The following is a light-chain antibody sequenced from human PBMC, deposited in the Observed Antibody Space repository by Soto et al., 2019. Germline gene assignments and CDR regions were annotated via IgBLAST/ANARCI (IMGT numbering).Light chain of an antibody. Sequence: DIQMTQSPSTLSASVGDRVTITCRASQSISSWLAWYQQKPGKAPKLLIYKASSLESGVPSRFSGSGSGTEFTLTISRLQPDDFATYYCQQYNSYAPFGQGTKVEIK. CDR2: KAS. CDR3: QQYNSYAP. J-gene: IGKJ1*01. CDR1: QSISSW. V-gene: IGKV1-5*03.